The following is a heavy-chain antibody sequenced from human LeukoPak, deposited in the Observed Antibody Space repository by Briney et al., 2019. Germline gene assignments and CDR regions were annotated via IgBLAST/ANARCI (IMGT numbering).Heavy chain of an antibody. J-gene: IGHJ4*02. D-gene: IGHD5-24*01. CDR2: INPNSGGT. CDR3: AREWEMATTGD. V-gene: IGHV1-2*02. Sequence: ASVKVSCKASGYTFTGYYMHWVRQAPGQGLEWMGWINPNSGGTNYARKFQGRVTMTRDTSISTAYMELSRLRSDDTAVYYCAREWEMATTGDWGQGTLVTVSS. CDR1: GYTFTGYY.